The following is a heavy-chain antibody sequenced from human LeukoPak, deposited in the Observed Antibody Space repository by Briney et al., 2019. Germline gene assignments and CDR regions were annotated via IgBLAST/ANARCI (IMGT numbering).Heavy chain of an antibody. Sequence: ASVKVSCKASGYTFTSYGISWLRQAPGQGLEWMGWISAYNGNTNYAQKLQGRVTMTTDTSTSTAYMELRSLRSDDTAVYYCARRIYYDSSGSVNNWFDPWGQGTLVTVSS. CDR1: GYTFTSYG. J-gene: IGHJ5*02. CDR2: ISAYNGNT. D-gene: IGHD3-22*01. V-gene: IGHV1-18*01. CDR3: ARRIYYDSSGSVNNWFDP.